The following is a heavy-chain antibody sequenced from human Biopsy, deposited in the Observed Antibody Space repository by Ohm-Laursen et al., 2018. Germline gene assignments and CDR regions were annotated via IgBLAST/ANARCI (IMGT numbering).Heavy chain of an antibody. CDR3: TRVSGDYGGVS. D-gene: IGHD4-23*01. Sequence: SLRLSCAASGFTFSGSAMHWVRQASGKGLEWVGRIRTKVYSYATGCGASVQGRFTISRDDSKNTAYLQMNSLKTEDTAVYYCTRVSGDYGGVSWGQGTLVTVSS. CDR2: IRTKVYSYAT. V-gene: IGHV3-73*01. CDR1: GFTFSGSA. J-gene: IGHJ4*02.